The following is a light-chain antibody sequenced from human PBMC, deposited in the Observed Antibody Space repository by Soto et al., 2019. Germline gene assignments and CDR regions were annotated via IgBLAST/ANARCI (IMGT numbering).Light chain of an antibody. CDR3: ATWDDSLNGDV. V-gene: IGLV1-44*01. CDR2: GND. J-gene: IGLJ1*01. CDR1: SSNIGSDT. Sequence: QSVLTQPPSVSGTPGQRVTISCSGSSSNIGSDTVKWYQHLPGTAPKLLIHGNDQRPSGVPDRFSGSKSGTSASLAISGLHSEDEADYYCATWDDSLNGDVFGTGTKLTVL.